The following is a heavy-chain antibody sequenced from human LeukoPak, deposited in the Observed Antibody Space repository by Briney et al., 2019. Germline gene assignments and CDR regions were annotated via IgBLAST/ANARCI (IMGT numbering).Heavy chain of an antibody. CDR1: GGSISSYY. CDR3: ARDIRGSGYYFLS. Sequence: NPSETLSLTCTVSGGSISSYYWSWIRQPAVKGLEWIGRIYTSGSTNYNPSLKSRVTMSVDTSKNQFSLKLSSVTAADTAVYYCARDIRGSGYYFLSWGQGTLVTVSS. J-gene: IGHJ4*02. V-gene: IGHV4-4*07. CDR2: IYTSGST. D-gene: IGHD3-22*01.